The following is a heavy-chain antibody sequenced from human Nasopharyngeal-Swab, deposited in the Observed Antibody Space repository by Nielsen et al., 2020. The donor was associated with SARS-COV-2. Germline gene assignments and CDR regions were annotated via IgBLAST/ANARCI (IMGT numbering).Heavy chain of an antibody. J-gene: IGHJ6*02. CDR2: IYPGDSNT. CDR1: CYSFTTYW. CDR3: ARPMRPMGHYYFGMDV. V-gene: IGHV5-51*01. Sequence: KLSCKGSCYSFTTYWIGWVRQMPGKGLEWMGIIYPGDSNTRYSPSFQGQVTISVDKYSSTAYLQWSRLKASDTAIYYCARPMRPMGHYYFGMDVWGQGTTVTVSS. D-gene: IGHD1-26*01.